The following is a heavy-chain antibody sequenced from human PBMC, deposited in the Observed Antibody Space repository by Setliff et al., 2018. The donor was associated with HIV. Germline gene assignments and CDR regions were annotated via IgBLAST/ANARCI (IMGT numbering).Heavy chain of an antibody. CDR2: ITASGGST. J-gene: IGHJ6*02. Sequence: PGGSLRLSCAASGFTFSTFAMSWVRQAPGKGLEWVSTITASGGSTYYADSVTGRFTISRDNSKNTLFLQMNSLRAEDTALYYCTRIVVVPAAMVYYYGMDVWGQGTTVTVSS. CDR1: GFTFSTFA. V-gene: IGHV3-23*01. CDR3: TRIVVVPAAMVYYYGMDV. D-gene: IGHD2-2*01.